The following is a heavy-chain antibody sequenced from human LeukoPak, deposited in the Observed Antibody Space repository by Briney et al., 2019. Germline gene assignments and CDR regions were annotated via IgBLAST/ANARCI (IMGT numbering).Heavy chain of an antibody. D-gene: IGHD4/OR15-4a*01. CDR2: IKQDGSET. V-gene: IGHV3-7*01. Sequence: GGSLRLSCAASGFTFSNFALSWVRQAPGKGLEWVANIKQDGSETYYGDSVKGRFTISRDNAKNSLYLQMNSLRAEDTALYYCASTLKRDYWGQGTLVTVSS. CDR1: GFTFSNFA. CDR3: ASTLKRDY. J-gene: IGHJ4*02.